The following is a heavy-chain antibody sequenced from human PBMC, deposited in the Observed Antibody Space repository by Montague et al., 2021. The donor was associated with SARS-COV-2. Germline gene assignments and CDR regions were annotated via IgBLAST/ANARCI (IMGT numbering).Heavy chain of an antibody. CDR3: ARTGAYDHFDY. CDR1: GGSVNSTYW. J-gene: IGHJ4*02. V-gene: IGHV4-4*02. Sequence: SETLSLTCTVSGGSVNSTYWWSWVRQPPGKGLEWIADVYRTGGTMFHPSFRSRVTLSIDRSKNLFSLNLNSVTVADTAVYYCARTGAYDHFDYWGPGTLVIVSS. CDR2: VYRTGGT. D-gene: IGHD5-12*01.